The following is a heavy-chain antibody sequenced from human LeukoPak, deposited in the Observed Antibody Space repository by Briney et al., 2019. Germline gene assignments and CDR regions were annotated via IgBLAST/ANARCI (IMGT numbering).Heavy chain of an antibody. CDR3: ARDRDQVGAPGDAFDI. J-gene: IGHJ3*02. CDR1: GFTFSSYA. CDR2: ISSNGGST. D-gene: IGHD1-26*01. V-gene: IGHV3-64*01. Sequence: PGGSLRLSCAASGFTFSSYAMHWVRQAPGKGLEYVSAISSNGGSTYYANSVKGRFTISRDNAKNSLYLQMNSLRAEDTAVYYCARDRDQVGAPGDAFDIWGQGTMVTVSS.